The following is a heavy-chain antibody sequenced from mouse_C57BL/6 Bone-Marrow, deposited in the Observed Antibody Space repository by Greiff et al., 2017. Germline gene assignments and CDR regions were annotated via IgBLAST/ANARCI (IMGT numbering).Heavy chain of an antibody. D-gene: IGHD1-1*01. CDR3: TRLLLRCPGYFDV. CDR1: GFTFSDAW. CDR2: IRNKANNHAT. J-gene: IGHJ1*03. Sequence: EVKVEESGGGLVQPGGSMKLSCAASGFTFSDAWMDWVRQSPEKGLEWVAEIRNKANNHATYYDESVKGRFTISRADSNSSVYLQMISLRAEDTGIYYCTRLLLRCPGYFDVWGTGTTVTVSA. V-gene: IGHV6-6*01.